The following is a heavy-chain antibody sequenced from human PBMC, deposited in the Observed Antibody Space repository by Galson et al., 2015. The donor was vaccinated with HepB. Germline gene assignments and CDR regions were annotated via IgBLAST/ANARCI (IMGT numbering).Heavy chain of an antibody. CDR2: ISWNSGGV. J-gene: IGHJ1*01. Sequence: SLRLSCAGSGFNFGDHAMHWVRQVPGKDLEWVSAISWNSGGVGYADSVRGRFTISRDNARNSVSLQMNSLRVEDTALYYCARDIGPLTMTRGYLASWGQGTLVTITS. CDR1: GFNFGDHA. D-gene: IGHD3-10*01. CDR3: ARDIGPLTMTRGYLAS. V-gene: IGHV3-9*01.